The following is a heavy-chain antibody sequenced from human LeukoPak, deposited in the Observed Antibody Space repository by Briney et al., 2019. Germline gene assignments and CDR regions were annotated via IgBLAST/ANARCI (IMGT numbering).Heavy chain of an antibody. V-gene: IGHV3-7*01. J-gene: IGHJ4*02. CDR3: VRAPATNEWRCMDY. CDR1: GFTFSNYW. CDR2: IKQDGSEK. D-gene: IGHD2-8*02. Sequence: PGGSLRLSCAASGFTFSNYWMGWVRQAPGKGLEWVANIKQDGSEKRYVDPVKGRFTISRDNAKNSLYLQMSSLRAEDTGVYYCVRAPATNEWRCMDYWGQGTLVTVSS.